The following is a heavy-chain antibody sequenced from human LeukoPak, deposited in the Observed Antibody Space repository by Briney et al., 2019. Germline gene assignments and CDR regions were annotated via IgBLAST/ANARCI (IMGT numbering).Heavy chain of an antibody. CDR1: GFTFSSYA. J-gene: IGHJ4*02. Sequence: PGGSLRLSCAASGFTFSSYAMSWVRQAPGKGLEWVSAISGSGGSTYYADSVKGRFTISRDNSKNTLYLQMNSLRAEDTAVYYCAKDYGGNSGGPLLDYWGQGTLVTVSS. CDR2: ISGSGGST. V-gene: IGHV3-23*01. D-gene: IGHD4-23*01. CDR3: AKDYGGNSGGPLLDY.